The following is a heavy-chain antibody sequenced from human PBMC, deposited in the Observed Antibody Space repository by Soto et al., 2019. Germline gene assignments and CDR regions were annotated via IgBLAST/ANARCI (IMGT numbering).Heavy chain of an antibody. CDR1: SSYR. CDR2: IWYDGSNK. J-gene: IGHJ4*02. Sequence: SSYRRQSVRQDTGKGLEWVAVIWYDGSNKYYADSVKGRFTISRDNSKNTLYLQMNSLRAEDTAVYYCAREGYYDSSGYYYDTSNYFDYWGQGTLVTVSS. V-gene: IGHV3-33*01. CDR3: AREGYYDSSGYYYDTSNYFDY. D-gene: IGHD3-22*01.